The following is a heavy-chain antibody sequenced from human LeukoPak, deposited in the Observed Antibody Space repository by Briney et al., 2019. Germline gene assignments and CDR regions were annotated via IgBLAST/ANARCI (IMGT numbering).Heavy chain of an antibody. CDR3: TRDSAHSGDY. D-gene: IGHD2-15*01. CDR1: GFTFSSYW. Sequence: GGSLRLSCAASGFTFSSYWMNWVRQAPGKGLEWVASINQDGSEKYYLDSVKGRFTISRDNAKNTLYLQMNSLRAEDTAVYYCTRDSAHSGDYWGQGTLVTVSS. CDR2: INQDGSEK. V-gene: IGHV3-7*01. J-gene: IGHJ4*02.